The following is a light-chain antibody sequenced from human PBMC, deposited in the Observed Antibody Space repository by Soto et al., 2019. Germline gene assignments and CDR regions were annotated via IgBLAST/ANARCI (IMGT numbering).Light chain of an antibody. CDR2: TAS. J-gene: IGKJ4*01. Sequence: DIQMTQSPSSLSASLGVRVTITCRASQSISSYLHWYQQKPGKAPKLLIYTASTLQSGVPSRFSGSGSGTDFTLTISSLQPEDFATYYCQQSSSPPLTFGGGTKVEIK. V-gene: IGKV1-39*01. CDR3: QQSSSPPLT. CDR1: QSISSY.